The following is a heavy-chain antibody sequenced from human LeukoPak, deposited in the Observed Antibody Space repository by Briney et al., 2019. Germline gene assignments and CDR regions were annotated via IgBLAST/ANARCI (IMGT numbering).Heavy chain of an antibody. J-gene: IGHJ4*01. CDR3: VITAGPPTDH. CDR1: GITFSDYY. V-gene: IGHV3-11*04. D-gene: IGHD1-14*01. CDR2: ISRGGSPI. Sequence: GGSLRLSCTASGITFSDYYRNWIRQAPGKGLEWLSFISRGGSPIYYADSVKGRFTISRDNAKNSLYLQMNSLSVEDTAMYYCVITAGPPTDHWGQGALVTVSS.